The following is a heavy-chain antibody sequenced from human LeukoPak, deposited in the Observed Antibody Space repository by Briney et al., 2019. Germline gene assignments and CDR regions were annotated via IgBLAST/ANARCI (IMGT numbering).Heavy chain of an antibody. CDR2: ISAYNGNT. J-gene: IGHJ4*02. CDR3: ARVLKDFDWLNPSDY. CDR1: GYTFTSYG. D-gene: IGHD3-9*01. Sequence: ASVKVSCKASGYTFTSYGISWVRQAPGQGLEWMGWISAYNGNTNYAQKLQGRVTMTTDTSTSTAYMELRSLRSDDTAVYYCARVLKDFDWLNPSDYWGQGTLVTVSS. V-gene: IGHV1-18*01.